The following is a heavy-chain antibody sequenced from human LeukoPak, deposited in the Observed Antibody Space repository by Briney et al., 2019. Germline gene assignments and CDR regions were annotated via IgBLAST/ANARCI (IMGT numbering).Heavy chain of an antibody. V-gene: IGHV4-4*07. CDR3: AREDTSTIHYYDYDWGSYRHYNWFDP. Sequence: SETLSLTCTVSGGSISSYYWSWIRQPAGKGLEWIGRIYTSGSTNYNPSLKSRVTMSVDTSKNQFSLKLSSVTAADTAVYYCAREDTSTIHYYDYDWGSYRHYNWFDPWGQGTLVTVSS. J-gene: IGHJ5*02. CDR1: GGSISSYY. CDR2: IYTSGST. D-gene: IGHD3-16*02.